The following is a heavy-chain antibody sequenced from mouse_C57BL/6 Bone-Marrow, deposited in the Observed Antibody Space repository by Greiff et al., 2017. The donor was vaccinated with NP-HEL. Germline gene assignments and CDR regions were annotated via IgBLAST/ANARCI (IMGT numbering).Heavy chain of an antibody. CDR1: GYTFTSYG. V-gene: IGHV1-81*01. Sequence: QVQLQQSGAELARPGASVKLSCKASGYTFTSYGISWVKQRTGQGLEWIGEIYPRSGNTYYNEKFKGKATLTADKSSSTAYMKLRSLTSEDSAVYFCAREVNWDGRVDYWGQGTTLTVSS. CDR3: AREVNWDGRVDY. CDR2: IYPRSGNT. D-gene: IGHD4-1*01. J-gene: IGHJ2*01.